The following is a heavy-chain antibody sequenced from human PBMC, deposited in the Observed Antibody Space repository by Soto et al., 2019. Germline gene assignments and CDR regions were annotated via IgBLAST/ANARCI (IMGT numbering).Heavy chain of an antibody. D-gene: IGHD2-21*02. CDR3: VRDYLLTAFAP. CDR2: VYYSGST. V-gene: IGHV4-59*01. CDR1: GGSISNYY. J-gene: IGHJ5*02. Sequence: SQTLSLTCTVSGGSISNYYWTWVRQPPGKGLEWIGYVYYSGSTNYNPSLESRVTISIDASKNQFSLKMKSVTAADTAVYYCVRDYLLTAFAPWGQGALATVPS.